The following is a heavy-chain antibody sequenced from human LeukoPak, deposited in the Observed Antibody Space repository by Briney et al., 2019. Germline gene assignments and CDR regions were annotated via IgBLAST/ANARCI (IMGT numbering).Heavy chain of an antibody. CDR2: IWYDGSSK. V-gene: IGHV3-33*01. D-gene: IGHD3-10*01. CDR1: GFTFSSYA. CDR3: TRVGYYDF. J-gene: IGHJ3*01. Sequence: GGSLRLSCAASGFTFSSYAMHWVRQAPGKGLQWVAVIWYDGSSKYYADSVKGRFTISRDNAKDSLYLQMNSLRAEDTAVYYCTRVGYYDFWGQGTMVTVSS.